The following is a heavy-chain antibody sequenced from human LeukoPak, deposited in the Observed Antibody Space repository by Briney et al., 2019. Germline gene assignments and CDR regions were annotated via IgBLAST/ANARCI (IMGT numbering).Heavy chain of an antibody. J-gene: IGHJ4*02. Sequence: PSETLSLTCTVSGGSISSYYRSWIRQPPGKGLEWIGYIYYSGSTNYNPSLKSRVTISVDTSKNQFSLKLSSVTAADTAVYYCARDGAYSNLAFDYWGQGTLVTVSS. V-gene: IGHV4-59*01. CDR1: GGSISSYY. D-gene: IGHD4-11*01. CDR3: ARDGAYSNLAFDY. CDR2: IYYSGST.